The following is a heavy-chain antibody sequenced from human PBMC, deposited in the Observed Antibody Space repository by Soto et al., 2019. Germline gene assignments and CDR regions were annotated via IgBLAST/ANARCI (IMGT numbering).Heavy chain of an antibody. Sequence: GASVKVSCKASGGTFSSYAISWVRQAPGQGLEWMGGIIPIFGTANYAQKFQGRVTITADESTSTAYMELSSLRSEDTAVYYCARAASFRLADRPGVYNWFDPWGQGTLVTVSS. CDR2: IIPIFGTA. J-gene: IGHJ5*02. D-gene: IGHD6-6*01. V-gene: IGHV1-69*13. CDR3: ARAASFRLADRPGVYNWFDP. CDR1: GGTFSSYA.